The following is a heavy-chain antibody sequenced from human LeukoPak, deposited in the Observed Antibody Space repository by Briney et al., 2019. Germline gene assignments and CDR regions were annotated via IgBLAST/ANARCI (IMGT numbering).Heavy chain of an antibody. J-gene: IGHJ4*02. CDR2: IKQDGSEK. Sequence: GGSLRLSCAASGFTFSSCWMSWVRQAPGKGLEWVANIKQDGSEKYYVDSVKGRFTISRDNAKNSLYLQMNSLRAEDTAVYYCASIKRIYDFWSGYHVPHYFDYWGQGTLVTVSS. CDR3: ASIKRIYDFWSGYHVPHYFDY. D-gene: IGHD3-3*01. CDR1: GFTFSSCW. V-gene: IGHV3-7*03.